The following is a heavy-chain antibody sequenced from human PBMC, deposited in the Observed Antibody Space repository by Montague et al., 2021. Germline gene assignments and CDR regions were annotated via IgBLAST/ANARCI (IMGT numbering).Heavy chain of an antibody. CDR2: ISGSGDNT. J-gene: IGHJ4*02. Sequence: SLRLSFSVSGFTFSLYAMNWVRQAPGKGLEWVSAISGSGDNTYYADSVKGRFTISRDNSKNTVYLQMNSLRADDTAVYYCANNIHFDYWGQGTLVTVSS. V-gene: IGHV3-23*01. CDR3: ANNIHFDY. CDR1: GFTFSLYA.